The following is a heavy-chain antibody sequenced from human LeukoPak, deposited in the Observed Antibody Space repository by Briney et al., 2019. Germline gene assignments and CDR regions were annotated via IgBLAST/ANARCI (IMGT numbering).Heavy chain of an antibody. CDR3: ASGGYSYGYVY. Sequence: GGSLRLFCAASGFTFSTYSMIWVRQAPGKGLEWVSYISSGSSTIYYADSVKGRFTISRDNAKTSLYLQVNSLRDEDTAVYYCASGGYSYGYVYWGQGTLVTVSS. CDR1: GFTFSTYS. CDR2: ISSGSSTI. D-gene: IGHD5-18*01. J-gene: IGHJ4*02. V-gene: IGHV3-48*02.